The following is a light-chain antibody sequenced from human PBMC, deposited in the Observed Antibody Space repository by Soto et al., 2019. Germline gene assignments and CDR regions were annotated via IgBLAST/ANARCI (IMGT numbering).Light chain of an antibody. CDR3: QRYGGSPPHS. V-gene: IGKV3-20*01. CDR2: GAS. CDR1: QSVRNNY. J-gene: IGKJ2*03. Sequence: EIVLTQSPATLSLSPGEGATLSCRASQSVRNNYIAWYQQKPGQAPRLLISGASSRATGIPDRFSGSGSGTDFTLSISRLESEDFAVYYCQRYGGSPPHSFGQGTRLE.